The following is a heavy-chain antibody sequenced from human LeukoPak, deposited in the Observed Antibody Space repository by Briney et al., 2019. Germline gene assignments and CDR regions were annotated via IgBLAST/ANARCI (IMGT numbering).Heavy chain of an antibody. Sequence: SVKVSCKASGGTFSSYAISWVRQAPGQGLEWMGGTIPIFGTANYAQKFQGRVTITADESTSTAYMELSSLRSEDTAVYYCASSSRDGYNLGIDYWGQGTLVTVSS. D-gene: IGHD5-24*01. CDR1: GGTFSSYA. CDR2: TIPIFGTA. J-gene: IGHJ4*02. CDR3: ASSSRDGYNLGIDY. V-gene: IGHV1-69*01.